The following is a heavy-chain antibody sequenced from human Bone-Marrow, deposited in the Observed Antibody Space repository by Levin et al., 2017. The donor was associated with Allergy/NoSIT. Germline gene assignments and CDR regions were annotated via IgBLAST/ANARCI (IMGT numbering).Heavy chain of an antibody. V-gene: IGHV3-30*18. CDR2: IIHDGSNK. CDR1: GFSFSNYG. Sequence: GGSLRLSCAASGFSFSNYGMHWVRQAPGKGLEWVAVIIHDGSNKNYVDSVKGRFTISRDNSKSTLFLQMNSLRVEDTARYYCAKAGTTVMLDYSYLDVWGEGTAVTVSS. J-gene: IGHJ6*03. CDR3: AKAGTTVMLDYSYLDV. D-gene: IGHD4-17*01.